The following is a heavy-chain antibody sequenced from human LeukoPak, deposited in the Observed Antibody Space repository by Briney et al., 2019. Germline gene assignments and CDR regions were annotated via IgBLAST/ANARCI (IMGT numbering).Heavy chain of an antibody. CDR2: INPSGGST. J-gene: IGHJ6*03. Sequence: GASVKVSCKASGYTFTAYYIHWVRQAPGQGLEWMGIINPSGGSTRYAQRFQGRVTMTRDMSTSTVYMELSSLRSEDTAVYYCARDMRPNDYYYYMDVWGKGTTVTVSS. D-gene: IGHD2-2*01. V-gene: IGHV1-46*01. CDR1: GYTFTAYY. CDR3: ARDMRPNDYYYYMDV.